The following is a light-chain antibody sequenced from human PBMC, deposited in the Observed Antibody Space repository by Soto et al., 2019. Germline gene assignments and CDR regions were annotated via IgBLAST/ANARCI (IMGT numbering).Light chain of an antibody. Sequence: QSALTQPPSASGSPGQSVTISCCGTSSDVGAYNYVSWYQQHPGKVPKLMVYEVNKRPSGVPDRFSGSKSGNTASLTVSGLQAEDEADYYCTSYAGGNNVFGTGTKLTVL. CDR2: EVN. V-gene: IGLV2-8*01. J-gene: IGLJ1*01. CDR3: TSYAGGNNV. CDR1: SSDVGAYNY.